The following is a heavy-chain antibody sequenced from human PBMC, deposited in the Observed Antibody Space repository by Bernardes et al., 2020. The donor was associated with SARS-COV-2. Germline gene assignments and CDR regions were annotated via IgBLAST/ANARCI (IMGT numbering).Heavy chain of an antibody. D-gene: IGHD3-3*01. J-gene: IGHJ4*02. CDR1: GFTFSSYA. CDR2: ISGSGGST. CDR3: AKWISNYGITIFGVVITRSALDY. V-gene: IGHV3-23*01. Sequence: GGSLRLSCAASGFTFSSYAMSWVRQAPGKGLEWVSAISGSGGSTYYADSVKGRFTISRDNSKNTLYLQMNSLRAEDTAVYYCAKWISNYGITIFGVVITRSALDYWGQGTLVTVSS.